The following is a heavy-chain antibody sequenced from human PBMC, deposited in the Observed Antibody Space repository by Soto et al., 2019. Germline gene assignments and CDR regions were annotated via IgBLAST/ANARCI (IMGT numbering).Heavy chain of an antibody. D-gene: IGHD5-18*01. J-gene: IGHJ4*02. Sequence: GGSLRLSCAASGFSFNVYCMCWIRQSPGKRLEWVSYISSSGATMYYADSVKGRFTISRDNAKNSLYLQMNSLRAEDTAVYFCARDRDTEMDTFDYWGQGTRVTVSS. V-gene: IGHV3-11*01. CDR1: GFSFNVYC. CDR3: ARDRDTEMDTFDY. CDR2: ISSSGATM.